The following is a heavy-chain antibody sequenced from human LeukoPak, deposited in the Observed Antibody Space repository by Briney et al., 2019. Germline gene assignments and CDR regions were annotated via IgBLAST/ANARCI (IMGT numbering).Heavy chain of an antibody. CDR1: GFTFSSYA. D-gene: IGHD2-15*01. V-gene: IGHV3-30*04. CDR3: ARGYCSGGSCYSFGGPANWFDP. Sequence: GRSLRLSCAASGFTFSSYAMHWVRQAPGKGLEWVSFISYDGSNKYYADSVKGRFTISRDNSKNTLYLQMNSLKTEDTAVYYCARGYCSGGSCYSFGGPANWFDPWGQGTLVTVSS. CDR2: ISYDGSNK. J-gene: IGHJ5*02.